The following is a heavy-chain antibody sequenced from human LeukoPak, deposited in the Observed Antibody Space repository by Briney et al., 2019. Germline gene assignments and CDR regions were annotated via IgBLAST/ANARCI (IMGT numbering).Heavy chain of an antibody. CDR2: IYYSGST. J-gene: IGHJ6*03. CDR1: GASISSSSYH. D-gene: IGHD3-10*01. Sequence: SETLSLTCTVSGASISSSSYHWGWIRQPPGKGLEWIGSIYYSGSTYYNPSLNSRVPLPVDTSKNQFSLKLSFVTAADTALYYCARTGGGYYYYYMDVWGKGTTVTVFS. CDR3: ARTGGGYYYYYMDV. V-gene: IGHV4-39*07.